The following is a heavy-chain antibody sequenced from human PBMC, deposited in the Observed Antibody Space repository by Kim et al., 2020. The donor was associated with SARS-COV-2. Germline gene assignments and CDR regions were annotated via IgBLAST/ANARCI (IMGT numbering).Heavy chain of an antibody. V-gene: IGHV1-2*02. CDR3: ARARIAAQSPMDV. Sequence: AQKFQGRVTMTRDTSISTAYMELSRLRSDDTAVYYCARARIAAQSPMDVWGKGTTVTVSS. J-gene: IGHJ6*03. D-gene: IGHD6-6*01.